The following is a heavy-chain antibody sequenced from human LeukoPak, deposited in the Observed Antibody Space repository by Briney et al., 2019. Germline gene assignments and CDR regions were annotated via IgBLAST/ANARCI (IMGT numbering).Heavy chain of an antibody. D-gene: IGHD6-13*01. Sequence: PGRSLRLSCAASGFTFSSYGMHWVRQAPGKGLEWVAVISYDGSNKYYADSVKGRFTISRGNSKNTLYLQMNSLRAEDTAVYYCARAAAGDYYYYGMDVWGQGTTVTVSS. CDR3: ARAAAGDYYYYGMDV. CDR1: GFTFSSYG. J-gene: IGHJ6*02. V-gene: IGHV3-30*03. CDR2: ISYDGSNK.